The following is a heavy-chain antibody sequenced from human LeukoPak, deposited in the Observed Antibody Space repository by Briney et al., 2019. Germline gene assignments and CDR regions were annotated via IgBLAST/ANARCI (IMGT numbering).Heavy chain of an antibody. CDR3: ARDGAVLGVVVPAGGFN. Sequence: ASVNVSCTASGYTFTSYYMHWVRQAPGQGLEWMGLISPSGGSTSYAQKFQGRVTMTRDTSTSTVYMELSSLRSEDTAVYYCARDGAVLGVVVPAGGFNWGQGTLVTVSS. V-gene: IGHV1-46*01. CDR2: ISPSGGST. J-gene: IGHJ4*02. D-gene: IGHD2-2*01. CDR1: GYTFTSYY.